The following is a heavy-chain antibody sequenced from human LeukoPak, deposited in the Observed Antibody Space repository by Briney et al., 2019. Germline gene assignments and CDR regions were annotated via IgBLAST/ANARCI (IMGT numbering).Heavy chain of an antibody. D-gene: IGHD4-17*01. CDR1: GFTSSRYS. CDR3: ARLGSGATVDDTFDI. CDR2: ISSTSSHI. V-gene: IGHV3-21*01. J-gene: IGHJ3*02. Sequence: GGSLRLSCAASGFTSSRYSMNWVRQAPRKGLEWVSSISSTSSHIYYADSMKGRFTISRENAKNSLYLQMNSLGVDDTAVYYCARLGSGATVDDTFDIWGQGTMVTVSS.